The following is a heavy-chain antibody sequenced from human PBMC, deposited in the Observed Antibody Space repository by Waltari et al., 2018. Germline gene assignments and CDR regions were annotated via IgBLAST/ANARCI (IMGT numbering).Heavy chain of an antibody. CDR3: ATSGQLWDKAPGDV. V-gene: IGHV1-24*01. Sequence: QVQLVQSGAEVTKPGASVKFSCKVSGYTLPALPMHWVRPAPGKGLEWMGGFDPEDGETIYAQKFQGRVTMTEDTSTDTAYMELSSLRSEDTAVYYCATSGQLWDKAPGDVWGKGTTVTVSS. CDR2: FDPEDGET. CDR1: GYTLPALP. J-gene: IGHJ6*04. D-gene: IGHD5-18*01.